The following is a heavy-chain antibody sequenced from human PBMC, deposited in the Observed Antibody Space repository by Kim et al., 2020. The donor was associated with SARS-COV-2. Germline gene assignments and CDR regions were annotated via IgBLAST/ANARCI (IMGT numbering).Heavy chain of an antibody. CDR3: ARAPASEWFSSF. CDR2: ISNSGSTI. Sequence: GGSLRLSCAASGFTFSDYEMNWVRQAPGKGLEWVSYISNSGSTIYYADSVKGRFTISRDNAKNSLYLQMNSLRVEDTAVYYCARAPASEWFSSFWGQGALVTVSS. CDR1: GFTFSDYE. V-gene: IGHV3-48*03. D-gene: IGHD3-9*01. J-gene: IGHJ4*02.